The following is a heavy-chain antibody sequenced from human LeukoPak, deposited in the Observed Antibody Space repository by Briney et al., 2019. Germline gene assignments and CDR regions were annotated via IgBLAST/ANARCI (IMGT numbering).Heavy chain of an antibody. D-gene: IGHD6-13*01. V-gene: IGHV4-59*01. CDR3: ARGGIASAGIPLRI. Sequence: SETLSLTCTVSGDSISNYYWNWIRQPPGKGLEWIGYIYEIGNTHYNPSLKSRVTISVDTSKKQFSLKVNSVTAADTAVYYCARGGIASAGIPLRIWGQGTMVTVSS. J-gene: IGHJ3*02. CDR1: GDSISNYY. CDR2: IYEIGNT.